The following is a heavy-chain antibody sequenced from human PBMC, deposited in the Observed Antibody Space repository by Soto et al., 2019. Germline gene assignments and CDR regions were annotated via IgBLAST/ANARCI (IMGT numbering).Heavy chain of an antibody. J-gene: IGHJ4*02. Sequence: QVQLQESGPGLVKPSETLSLTCTVSGGSISPYYWNWIRQPAGKRLEWIGRIFTNEHINYNPSLTRRATLSVDMSKNQFSLKLTSVTADDTAVYYCARDRLGEDQQPFDYWGQGTLVTVSS. CDR2: IFTNEHI. CDR3: ARDRLGEDQQPFDY. V-gene: IGHV4-4*07. D-gene: IGHD6-13*01. CDR1: GGSISPYY.